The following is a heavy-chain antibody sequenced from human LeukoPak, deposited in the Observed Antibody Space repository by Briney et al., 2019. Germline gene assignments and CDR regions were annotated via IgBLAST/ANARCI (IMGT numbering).Heavy chain of an antibody. CDR3: ARDKSAGRDGYNYYYMDV. J-gene: IGHJ6*03. CDR2: IIPIFGTA. D-gene: IGHD5-24*01. CDR1: GGTFSSYA. Sequence: GSSVKVSCKASGGTFSSYAISWVRRAPGQGLEWMGGIIPIFGTANYAQKFQGRVTITTDESTSTAYMELSSLRSEDTAVYYCARDKSAGRDGYNYYYMDVWGKGTTVTVSS. V-gene: IGHV1-69*05.